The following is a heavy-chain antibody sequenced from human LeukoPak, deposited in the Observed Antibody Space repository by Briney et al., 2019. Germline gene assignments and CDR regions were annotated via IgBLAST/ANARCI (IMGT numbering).Heavy chain of an antibody. J-gene: IGHJ3*02. CDR3: AIYGRVTMMGAFDI. Sequence: PGGSLRLSCAASGFTVSSNYMSWVRQAPGKGLEWVSAISGSGGSTYYADSVKGRFTISRDNSKNTLYLQMNSLRAEDTAVYYCAIYGRVTMMGAFDIWGQGTMVTVSS. CDR1: GFTVSSNY. D-gene: IGHD3-22*01. CDR2: ISGSGGST. V-gene: IGHV3-23*01.